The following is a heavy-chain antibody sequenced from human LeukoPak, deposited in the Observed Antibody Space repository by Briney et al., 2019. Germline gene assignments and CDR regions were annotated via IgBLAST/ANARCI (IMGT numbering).Heavy chain of an antibody. CDR1: GYSFTSNY. J-gene: IGHJ4*02. Sequence: ASVTVSCTASGYSFTSNYIHWVRQAPGQGLEWMGMIYPRDGSTSYAQKFQGRVTVTRDTSTSTVRMELSGLRSEDTAVYYCARDQEAFDYWGQGTLVTVSS. V-gene: IGHV1-46*01. CDR2: IYPRDGST. CDR3: ARDQEAFDY.